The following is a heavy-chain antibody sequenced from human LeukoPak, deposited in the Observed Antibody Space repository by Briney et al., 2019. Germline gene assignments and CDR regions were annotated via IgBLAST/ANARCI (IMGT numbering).Heavy chain of an antibody. J-gene: IGHJ5*02. CDR1: GFTFSSYG. Sequence: GGSLRLSCAASGFTFSSYGMHWVRQAPGKGLEWVAFIRYDGSNKYYADSVKGRFTISRDNSKNTLYLQMNSLRAEDTAVYYCANDFIQLGYNWFDPWGQGTLVTVSS. V-gene: IGHV3-30*02. CDR2: IRYDGSNK. CDR3: ANDFIQLGYNWFDP. D-gene: IGHD5-18*01.